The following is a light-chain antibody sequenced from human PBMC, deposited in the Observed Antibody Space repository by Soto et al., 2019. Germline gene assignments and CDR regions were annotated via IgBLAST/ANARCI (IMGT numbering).Light chain of an antibody. J-gene: IGKJ3*01. CDR1: QDISNY. CDR3: QQYDDLPFT. Sequence: DIQMTQSPSSLSASLGDRVTITCQASQDISNYLSWYQQEPGKAPKLLIYDASNLETGVPSRFGGSGSGTDFTFTISSLHPEDVATYYCQQYDDLPFTFGPGTKVDFK. CDR2: DAS. V-gene: IGKV1-33*01.